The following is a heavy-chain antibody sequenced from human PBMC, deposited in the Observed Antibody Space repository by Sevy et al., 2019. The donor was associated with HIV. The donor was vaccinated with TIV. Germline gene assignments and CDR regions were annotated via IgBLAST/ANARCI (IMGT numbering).Heavy chain of an antibody. J-gene: IGHJ4*02. D-gene: IGHD2-8*01. CDR3: AREGCTKPHDY. CDR1: RFTFSKYS. V-gene: IGHV3-23*01. CDR2: LSFGCGEI. Sequence: GGSLRLSCAASRFTFSKYSMSWVRQPPGKGLEWVSTLSFGCGEINYADSVKGRFTISRDNSKSSVYLQMNNLRPEDTAVYYCAREGCTKPHDYWVQGTLVTVSS.